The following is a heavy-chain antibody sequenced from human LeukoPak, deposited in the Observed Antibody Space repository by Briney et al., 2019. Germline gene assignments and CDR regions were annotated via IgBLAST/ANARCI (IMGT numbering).Heavy chain of an antibody. CDR1: GFTFSSYA. J-gene: IGHJ4*02. Sequence: GRSLRLSCAASGFTFSSYAMSWVRRAPGKGLEWVSAISGSGGSTYYADSVKGRFTISRDNSKNTLYLQMNSLRAEDTAVYYCAKSSGYYHDYFDYWGQGTLVTVSS. CDR2: ISGSGGST. D-gene: IGHD3-3*01. V-gene: IGHV3-23*01. CDR3: AKSSGYYHDYFDY.